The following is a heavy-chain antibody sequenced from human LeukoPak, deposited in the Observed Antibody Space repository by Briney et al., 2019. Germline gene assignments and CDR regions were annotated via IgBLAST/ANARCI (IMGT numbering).Heavy chain of an antibody. D-gene: IGHD6-13*01. CDR1: GGSISRYH. J-gene: IGHJ4*02. CDR2: IHHTGST. Sequence: PSETLSLTCTVSGGSISRYHWSWVRQPPGKGLEWIGYIHHTGSTNFNPSLKSRVTVSVDTSENQFSLQLSSVTAADTALYYCATHDGSSWFYFDYWSQGTLVTVSS. V-gene: IGHV4-59*08. CDR3: ATHDGSSWFYFDY.